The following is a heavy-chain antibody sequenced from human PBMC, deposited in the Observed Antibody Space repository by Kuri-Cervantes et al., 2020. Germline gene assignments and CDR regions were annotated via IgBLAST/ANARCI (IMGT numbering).Heavy chain of an antibody. CDR2: INHSGST. CDR1: GGSISSSSYY. V-gene: IGHV4-39*07. Sequence: SETLSLTCTVSGGSISSSSYYWGWIRQPPGKGLEWIGEINHSGSTNYNPSLKSRVTISVDTSKNQFSLKLSSVTAADTAVYYCARARGLRLFDYWGQGTLVTVSS. D-gene: IGHD5-12*01. J-gene: IGHJ4*02. CDR3: ARARGLRLFDY.